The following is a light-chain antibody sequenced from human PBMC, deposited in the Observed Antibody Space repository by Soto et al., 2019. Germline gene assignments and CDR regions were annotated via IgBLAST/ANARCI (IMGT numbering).Light chain of an antibody. CDR2: DAS. J-gene: IGKJ5*01. CDR1: QSVISSY. CDR3: QQRSNWPPIT. Sequence: EIVLTQSPGTLSLSPGERATLSCRAIQSVISSYLAWYQQKPGQAPRLLIYDASNRATGIPARFSGSGFGTDFTPTISSLEPDDAAVYYCQQRSNWPPITFGQGTRLEIK. V-gene: IGKV3-11*01.